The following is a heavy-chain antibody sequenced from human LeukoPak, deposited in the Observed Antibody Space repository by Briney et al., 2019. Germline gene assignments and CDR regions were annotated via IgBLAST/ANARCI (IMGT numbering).Heavy chain of an antibody. Sequence: GGSLRLSCAASGFTFSNHGMNWVRQAPGKGLEWVSAISGSGGSTYYADSVKGRFTISRDNSKNTLYLQMNSLRAEDTAVYYCAKDASTEIAVAGSCNYWGQGTLVTVSS. CDR1: GFTFSNHG. D-gene: IGHD6-19*01. J-gene: IGHJ4*02. V-gene: IGHV3-23*01. CDR3: AKDASTEIAVAGSCNY. CDR2: ISGSGGST.